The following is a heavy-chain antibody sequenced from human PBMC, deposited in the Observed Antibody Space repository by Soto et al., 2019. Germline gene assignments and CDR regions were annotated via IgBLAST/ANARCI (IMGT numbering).Heavy chain of an antibody. V-gene: IGHV3-23*01. CDR3: AKAYCGGDCYSSYYYYYGMYV. J-gene: IGHJ6*02. Sequence: GGSLRLSCAASGFTFSSYAMSWVRQAPGKGLEWVSAISGSGGSTYYADSVKGRFTISRDNSKNTLYLQMNSLRAEDTAVYYCAKAYCGGDCYSSYYYYYGMYVWGQGTTVTVSS. D-gene: IGHD2-21*02. CDR2: ISGSGGST. CDR1: GFTFSSYA.